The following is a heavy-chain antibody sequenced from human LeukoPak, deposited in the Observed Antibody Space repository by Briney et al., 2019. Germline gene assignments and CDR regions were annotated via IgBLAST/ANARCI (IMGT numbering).Heavy chain of an antibody. V-gene: IGHV3-7*01. J-gene: IGHJ4*02. CDR2: IKQDGSEK. CDR3: ARGLGYRVWGSYRPNYFDY. Sequence: PGGSLRLSCVASGFTFSNYWMNWVRRAPGKGLEWVANIKQDGSEKYYVDSVKGRFTISRDNAKNSLYLQMNSLRAEDTAVYYCARGLGYRVWGSYRPNYFDYWGQGTLVTVSS. D-gene: IGHD3-16*02. CDR1: GFTFSNYW.